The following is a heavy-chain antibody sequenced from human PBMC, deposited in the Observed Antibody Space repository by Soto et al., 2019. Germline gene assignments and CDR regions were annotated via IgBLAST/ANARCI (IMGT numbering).Heavy chain of an antibody. D-gene: IGHD6-19*01. J-gene: IGHJ4*02. Sequence: QVQLQQWGAGLLKPSETLSLTCAVYGGSFSGYYWSWIRQPPGKGLEWIGEINHSGSTNYNPSLKSRVTISVDTSKIQFSLKLSSVTAADTAVYYCARGRIAVAGHFDYWGQGTLVTVSS. CDR2: INHSGST. V-gene: IGHV4-34*01. CDR1: GGSFSGYY. CDR3: ARGRIAVAGHFDY.